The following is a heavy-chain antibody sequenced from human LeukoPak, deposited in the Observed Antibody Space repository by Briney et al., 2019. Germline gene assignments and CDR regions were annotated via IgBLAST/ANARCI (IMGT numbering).Heavy chain of an antibody. J-gene: IGHJ4*02. D-gene: IGHD3-10*01. CDR1: GYTFTSYY. V-gene: IGHV1-46*01. CDR3: ARDSGMVRGTVDY. Sequence: ASVKVSCKSSGYTFTSYYMYWVRQAPGQGLEWMGIINPSGGSTSYAQKFQGRVTMTRDTATSTVYMELSSLRAEDTDVYDCARDSGMVRGTVDYWGQGTLVTVSS. CDR2: INPSGGST.